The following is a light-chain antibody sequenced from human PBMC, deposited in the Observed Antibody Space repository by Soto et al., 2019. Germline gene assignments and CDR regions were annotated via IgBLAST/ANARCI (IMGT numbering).Light chain of an antibody. Sequence: QSVLTQPASVSGSPGQSITISCTGTNSDVGAYSYVSWYQQYPGKAPKLLIYDVGARPSGISDRFSGSKSGNTASLTISGLQAEDEAHYYCSSYTAFTTYVFGSGTKVNV. CDR1: NSDVGAYSY. CDR2: DVG. V-gene: IGLV2-14*03. CDR3: SSYTAFTTYV. J-gene: IGLJ1*01.